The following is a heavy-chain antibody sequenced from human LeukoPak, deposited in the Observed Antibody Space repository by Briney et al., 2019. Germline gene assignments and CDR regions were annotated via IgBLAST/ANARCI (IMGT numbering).Heavy chain of an antibody. V-gene: IGHV3-7*01. D-gene: IGHD3-16*02. Sequence: GGSLRLSCAASGFTFSSYWMSWVRQAPGKGLEWVANIKQDGSEKYYVDSVKDRFTISRDNAKNSLYLQMNSLRAEDTAVYYCARDLAYYDYVWGSYRRWGQGTLVTVSS. CDR1: GFTFSSYW. J-gene: IGHJ4*02. CDR2: IKQDGSEK. CDR3: ARDLAYYDYVWGSYRR.